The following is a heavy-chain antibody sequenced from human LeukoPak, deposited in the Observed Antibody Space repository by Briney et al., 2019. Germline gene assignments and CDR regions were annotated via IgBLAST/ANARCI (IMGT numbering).Heavy chain of an antibody. D-gene: IGHD3-9*01. V-gene: IGHV4-31*03. CDR1: GGSISSGGYH. J-gene: IGHJ4*02. CDR2: IYYSGST. Sequence: SQTLSLTCTVSGGSISSGGYHWSWIRQHPGKGLEWIGYIYYSGSTYYKPSLKSRVTISVDTSKNQFSLKLSSVTAADTAVYYCARARYDILTGPTDFDYWGQGTLVTVSS. CDR3: ARARYDILTGPTDFDY.